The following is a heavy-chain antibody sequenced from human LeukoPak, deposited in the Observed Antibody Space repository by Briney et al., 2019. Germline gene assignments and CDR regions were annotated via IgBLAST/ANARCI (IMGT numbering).Heavy chain of an antibody. Sequence: GGSLRLSCAASDFTFSSHWMHWVRQAPGEGLVWVSRISSDGSSTNYADSVKGRFTISRDNARNTLYLQMNSLRAEDTALYYCTASGRSYLDFWGQGTLVTVSS. CDR3: TASGRSYLDF. J-gene: IGHJ4*02. V-gene: IGHV3-74*01. D-gene: IGHD2-21*02. CDR1: DFTFSSHW. CDR2: ISSDGSST.